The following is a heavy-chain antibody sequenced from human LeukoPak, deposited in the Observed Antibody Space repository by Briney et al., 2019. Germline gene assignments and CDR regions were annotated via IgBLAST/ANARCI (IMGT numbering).Heavy chain of an antibody. CDR2: SSDGDGST. CDR3: AKSTVRWAFDI. V-gene: IGHV3-23*01. Sequence: GGSLRLSCAASGFTLSTYAMSWVRQAPGKGPEWVSASSDGDGSTNYADSVKGRFTLSRDNSKYTLNLQMNSLRVEDTAVYYCAKSTVRWAFDIWGQGTMVTVSP. D-gene: IGHD4-11*01. J-gene: IGHJ3*02. CDR1: GFTLSTYA.